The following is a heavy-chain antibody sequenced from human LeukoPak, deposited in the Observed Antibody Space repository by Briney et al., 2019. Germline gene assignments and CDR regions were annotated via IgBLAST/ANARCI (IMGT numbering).Heavy chain of an antibody. Sequence: GGSLRLSCAASGFTFSNYWMSWVRQTPGKGLEWVANIKQDGRERYYVDSVKGRCTISRDNAKNSLYLQMSSLRAEDTAVYYCARKGELERRRSWDCWGQGTLVTVSS. V-gene: IGHV3-7*03. J-gene: IGHJ4*02. D-gene: IGHD1-1*01. CDR1: GFTFSNYW. CDR3: ARKGELERRRSWDC. CDR2: IKQDGRER.